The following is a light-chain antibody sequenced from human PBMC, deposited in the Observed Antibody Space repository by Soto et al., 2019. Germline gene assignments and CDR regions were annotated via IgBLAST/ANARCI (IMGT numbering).Light chain of an antibody. J-gene: IGLJ2*01. CDR2: DVS. Sequence: QSALTQPRSVSGSPGQSVTISCTGTSSDVGAYNCVSWYQHHPGKAPKLMIYDVSKRPSGVPDRFSGSKSGNTASLTISGLHADDEADYYCCSYAVSNTHVVFGGGTKLTV. V-gene: IGLV2-11*01. CDR1: SSDVGAYNC. CDR3: CSYAVSNTHVV.